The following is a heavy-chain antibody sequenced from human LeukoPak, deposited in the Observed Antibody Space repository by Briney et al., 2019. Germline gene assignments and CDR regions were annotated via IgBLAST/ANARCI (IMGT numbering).Heavy chain of an antibody. CDR3: AREASGGYFDY. V-gene: IGHV1-46*02. CDR1: GYTFNSYY. D-gene: IGHD4-23*01. J-gene: IGHJ4*02. Sequence: GASVKVSCKASGYTFNSYYMHWVRQAPGQGLEWVGLINPTGDSTNYAQNFRGRVTMTRDTSTSTVYMDLNSLRSEDTAVYYCAREASGGYFDYWGQGTLVTVSS. CDR2: INPTGDST.